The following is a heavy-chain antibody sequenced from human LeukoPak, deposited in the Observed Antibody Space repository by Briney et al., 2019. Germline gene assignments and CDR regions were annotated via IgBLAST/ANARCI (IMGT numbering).Heavy chain of an antibody. D-gene: IGHD3-9*01. CDR1: GFTFSSYE. J-gene: IGHJ3*02. CDR2: ISSSGSTI. CDR3: AREPMYYDILTAPPGAFDI. Sequence: GGSLRLSCAASGFTFSSYEVNWVRQAPGKGLEWVSYISSSGSTIYYADSVKGRFTISRDNAKNSLYLQMNSLRAEDTAVYYCAREPMYYDILTAPPGAFDIWGQGTMVTVSS. V-gene: IGHV3-48*03.